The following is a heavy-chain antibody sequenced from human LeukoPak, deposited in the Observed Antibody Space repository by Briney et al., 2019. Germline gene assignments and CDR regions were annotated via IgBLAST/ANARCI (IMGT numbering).Heavy chain of an antibody. CDR2: INPNSGGT. D-gene: IGHD6-6*01. Sequence: ASVKVSCKASGYTFTSYDINWVRQATGQGLEWMGWINPNSGGTNYAQKFQGRVTMTRDTSISTAYMELSRLRSDDTAVYYCASVGSSSPLSDYYYYYMDVWGKGTTVTVSS. V-gene: IGHV1-2*02. CDR1: GYTFTSYD. J-gene: IGHJ6*03. CDR3: ASVGSSSPLSDYYYYYMDV.